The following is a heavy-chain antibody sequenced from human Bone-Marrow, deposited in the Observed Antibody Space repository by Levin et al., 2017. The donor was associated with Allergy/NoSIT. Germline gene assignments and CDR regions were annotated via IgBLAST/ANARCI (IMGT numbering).Heavy chain of an antibody. D-gene: IGHD3-9*01. CDR3: ARDGNFDIFTALDL. J-gene: IGHJ2*01. CDR2: INPHTGDT. V-gene: IGHV1-2*02. CDR1: GYSFTYYS. Sequence: KRGESLKISCKASGYSFTYYSINWVRQAPGQGLEWMGWINPHTGDTSYAQKFQDRVTMTRDTSISTATMELSSLSPDDTAVYYCARDGNFDIFTALDLWGRGTLVTVSS.